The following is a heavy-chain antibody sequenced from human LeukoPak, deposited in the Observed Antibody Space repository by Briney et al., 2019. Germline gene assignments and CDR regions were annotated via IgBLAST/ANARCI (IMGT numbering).Heavy chain of an antibody. CDR1: GFSFSSYG. CDR3: AKGYDSSGYYLDY. J-gene: IGHJ4*02. D-gene: IGHD3-22*01. V-gene: IGHV3-30*02. CDR2: MRSDGSTK. Sequence: PGGSLRLSCAASGFSFSSYGMHWVRQAPGKGLEWVAYMRSDGSTKYYADSVKGRFTISRDNSKKTLYLQMNSLRPEDTAVYYCAKGYDSSGYYLDYWGQGNLVTVSP.